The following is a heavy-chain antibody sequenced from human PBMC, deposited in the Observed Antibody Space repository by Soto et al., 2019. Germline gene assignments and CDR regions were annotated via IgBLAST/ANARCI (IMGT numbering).Heavy chain of an antibody. D-gene: IGHD3-10*01. CDR3: ARDHGVYYGSGRGGAFDI. Sequence: PSETLSVTCTVSGGSISSYYWSWIRKPPGKGLEWIGYIYYSGSTNYNPSLKSRVTISVDTSKNQFSLKLSSVTAADTAVYYCARDHGVYYGSGRGGAFDIWGQGTMVTVSS. CDR1: GGSISSYY. J-gene: IGHJ3*02. V-gene: IGHV4-59*01. CDR2: IYYSGST.